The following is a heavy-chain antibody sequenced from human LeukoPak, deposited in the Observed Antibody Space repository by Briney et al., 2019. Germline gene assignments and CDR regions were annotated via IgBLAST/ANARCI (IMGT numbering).Heavy chain of an antibody. CDR1: GYTFTVYY. J-gene: IGHJ6*02. CDR3: ARVQQQLFFDYYYGMDV. Sequence: ASVKVSCKASGYTFTVYYMHWVRQAPGQGREGMGGINPNSGGTNYAQKFQGRGTITRDTASSTGYMELSSLRSDDTAVYYCARVQQQLFFDYYYGMDVWGQGTTVTVSS. D-gene: IGHD6-13*01. V-gene: IGHV1-2*02. CDR2: INPNSGGT.